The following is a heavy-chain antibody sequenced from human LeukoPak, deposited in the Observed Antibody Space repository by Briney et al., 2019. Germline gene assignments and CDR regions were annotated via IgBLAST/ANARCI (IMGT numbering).Heavy chain of an antibody. J-gene: IGHJ4*02. CDR3: ARESESSGWYDY. V-gene: IGHV3-43*02. CDR2: ISGNGGST. Sequence: GGSLRLSCAAPGFMFHDYAIHWVRQAPGKGLEWVSLISGNGGSTFYADSVKGRFTISRDNSKNSLYLQMNSLRSDDTALYYCARESESSGWYDYWGQGTLVTVSS. D-gene: IGHD6-19*01. CDR1: GFMFHDYA.